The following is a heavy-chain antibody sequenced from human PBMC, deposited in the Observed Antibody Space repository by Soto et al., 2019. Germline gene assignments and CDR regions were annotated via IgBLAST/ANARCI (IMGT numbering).Heavy chain of an antibody. CDR3: ARYYDILTGYYPRRRYYGMDV. J-gene: IGHJ6*02. D-gene: IGHD3-9*01. V-gene: IGHV4-34*01. CDR1: GGSFSGYY. CDR2: INHSGST. Sequence: SETLSLTCAVYGGSFSGYYWSWIRQPPGKGLEWIGEINHSGSTNYNPSLKSRVTISVDTSKNQFSLKLSSVTAADTAVYYCARYYDILTGYYPRRRYYGMDVWGQGTTVTVS.